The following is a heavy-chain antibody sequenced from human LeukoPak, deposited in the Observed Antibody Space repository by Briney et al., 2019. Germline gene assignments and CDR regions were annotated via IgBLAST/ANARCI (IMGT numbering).Heavy chain of an antibody. CDR3: ARPKRGSYYAHAFDI. Sequence: SETLSLTCTVSGAYFTNYYWSFIRQPPGKGLEWIGFSSYNGNTNYNPSLKSRVTISVDTSKNQFSLKLSSVTAADTAVYYCARPKRGSYYAHAFDIWGQGTMVTVSS. V-gene: IGHV4-59*12. J-gene: IGHJ3*02. D-gene: IGHD1-26*01. CDR1: GAYFTNYY. CDR2: SSYNGNT.